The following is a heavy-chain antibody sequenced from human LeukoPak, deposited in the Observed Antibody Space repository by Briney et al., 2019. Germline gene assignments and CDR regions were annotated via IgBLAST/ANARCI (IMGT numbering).Heavy chain of an antibody. V-gene: IGHV4-39*01. D-gene: IGHD5/OR15-5a*01. CDR2: IYYSGST. Sequence: PSETLSLTCTVSGGXISSSSYYWGWIRQPPGRGLEWIGSIYYSGSTYYNPSLKSRVTISVDTSKNQFSLKLSSVTAADTAVYYCARQSTHDIDYWGQGTLVTVSS. J-gene: IGHJ4*02. CDR1: GGXISSSSYY. CDR3: ARQSTHDIDY.